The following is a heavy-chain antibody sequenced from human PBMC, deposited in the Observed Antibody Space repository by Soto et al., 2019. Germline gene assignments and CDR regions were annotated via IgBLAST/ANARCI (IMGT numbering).Heavy chain of an antibody. CDR2: INPNRGAT. D-gene: IGHD6-19*01. J-gene: IGHJ4*02. CDR1: GYSITGYY. V-gene: IGHV1-2*02. CDR3: ARVAVSGTIDY. Sequence: QVQLVQSGAEVKKPGASVRVSCKASGYSITGYYLDWVRQAPGHGLEWMGWINPNRGATDYAQKIQGRVTMTRDTSINTAYMELSSLTSDDTAVYYCARVAVSGTIDYWGQGTLVTVSS.